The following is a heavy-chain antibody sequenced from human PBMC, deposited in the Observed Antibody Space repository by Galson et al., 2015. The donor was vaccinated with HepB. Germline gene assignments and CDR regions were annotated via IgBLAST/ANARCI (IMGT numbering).Heavy chain of an antibody. V-gene: IGHV1-2*04. CDR1: GYTFTGYY. J-gene: IGHJ4*02. CDR3: ARDNGETTVTTLYYFDY. CDR2: INPNSGGT. Sequence: SVKVSCKASGYTFTGYYMHWVRQAPGQGLEWMGWINPNSGGTNYAQKFQGWVTMTRDTSISTAYMELSRLRSDDTAVYYCARDNGETTVTTLYYFDYWGQGTLVTVSS. D-gene: IGHD4-17*01.